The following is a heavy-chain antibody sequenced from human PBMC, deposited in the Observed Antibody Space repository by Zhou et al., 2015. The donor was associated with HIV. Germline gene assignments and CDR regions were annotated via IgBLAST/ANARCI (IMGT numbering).Heavy chain of an antibody. CDR2: ITPIFGTA. J-gene: IGHJ4*02. D-gene: IGHD5-12*01. CDR1: GAPFNTFA. Sequence: QVQLVQSGAELRKPGSSVKVSCKTSGAPFNTFALNWVRQAPGQGPEWMGTITPIFGTANYAQKFQGRVTITADESTSTAYMELSSLRSEDTAVYYCARAASGYDPGMRYFDYWGQGTLVTVSS. V-gene: IGHV1-69*18. CDR3: ARAASGYDPGMRYFDY.